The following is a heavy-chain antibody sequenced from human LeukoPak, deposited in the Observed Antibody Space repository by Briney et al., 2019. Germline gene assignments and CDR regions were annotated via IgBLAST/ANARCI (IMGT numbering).Heavy chain of an antibody. J-gene: IGHJ4*02. CDR2: ISHNGGNA. CDR3: ARAGSSWYAVGY. D-gene: IGHD6-13*01. CDR1: GFTFSTYD. V-gene: IGHV3-30*03. Sequence: PGGSLRLSCAASGFTFSTYDMHWVRQAPGKGLEWVAIISHNGGNAYYADSMKGRFTISRDNSTNTLYLQMNSLSAEDTAVYYCARAGSSWYAVGYWGQGALVTVSS.